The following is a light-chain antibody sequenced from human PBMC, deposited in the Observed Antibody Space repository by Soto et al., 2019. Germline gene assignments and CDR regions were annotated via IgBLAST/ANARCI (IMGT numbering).Light chain of an antibody. Sequence: QSVLTQPPSASGTPGQRVTISCSGSSSNIGSNTVNWYQQLPGTAPKLLIYSNNKRPSGIRDRFSGSKSGTSATLAITGLQTGDEAVYYCGTWDSSLTNGRAVFGGGTKLTVL. CDR1: SSNIGSNT. J-gene: IGLJ3*02. CDR2: SNN. CDR3: GTWDSSLTNGRAV. V-gene: IGLV1-44*01.